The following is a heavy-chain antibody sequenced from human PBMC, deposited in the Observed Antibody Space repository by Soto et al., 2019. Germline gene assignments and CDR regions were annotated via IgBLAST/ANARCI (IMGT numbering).Heavy chain of an antibody. V-gene: IGHV4-30-4*01. CDR3: ARIIAVAGGRRYFDL. CDR1: GGSISSGDYY. CDR2: IYYSGST. Sequence: PSETLSLTCTVSGGSISSGDYYWSWIRRPPGKGLEWIGYIYYSGSTYYNPSLKSRVTISVDRSKNQFSLKLSSVTAADTAVYYCARIIAVAGGRRYFDLWGRGTLVTVSS. D-gene: IGHD6-13*01. J-gene: IGHJ2*01.